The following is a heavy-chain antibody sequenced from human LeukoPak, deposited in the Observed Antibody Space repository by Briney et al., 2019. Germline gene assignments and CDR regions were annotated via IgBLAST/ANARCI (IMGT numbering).Heavy chain of an antibody. V-gene: IGHV4-39*07. D-gene: IGHD5-24*01. J-gene: IGHJ4*02. CDR3: ASANVEMTTIVVLGY. CDR2: IYYSGST. Sequence: PSESLSLTCTVSGGSISNRNYYWGWIRQSPGKGLEWIGTIYYSGSTYYNPSLNSRVTISLDTSNNQFSLKLSSVTAADTAVYYCASANVEMTTIVVLGYWGQGSLVTVSS. CDR1: GGSISNRNYY.